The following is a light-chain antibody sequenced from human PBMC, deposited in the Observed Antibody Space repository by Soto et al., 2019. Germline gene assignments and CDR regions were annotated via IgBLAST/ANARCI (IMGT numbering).Light chain of an antibody. CDR3: QQYGSSPT. CDR1: QSISNN. CDR2: GAS. J-gene: IGKJ4*01. Sequence: EIVLTQSPGTLSLSPGERGTLSCRASQSISNNLAWYQQKPGQAPRLLIYGASSRATGIPDRISASGSGTDFTLTISRLEPEDFAVYYCQQYGSSPTFGGGTKVEIK. V-gene: IGKV3-20*01.